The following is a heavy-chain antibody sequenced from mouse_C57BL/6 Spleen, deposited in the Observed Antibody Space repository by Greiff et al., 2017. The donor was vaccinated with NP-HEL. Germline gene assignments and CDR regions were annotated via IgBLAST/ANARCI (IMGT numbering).Heavy chain of an antibody. CDR2: IDPSDSET. V-gene: IGHV1-52*01. Sequence: VQLQQPGAELVRPGSSVKLSCKASGYTFTSYWMHWVKQRPIQGLEWIGNIDPSDSETHYNQKFKDKATLTVDKSSSTAYMQLSSLTSEDSALYYCASGMITTRFDYWGQGTTLTVSS. CDR3: ASGMITTRFDY. D-gene: IGHD2-4*01. J-gene: IGHJ2*01. CDR1: GYTFTSYW.